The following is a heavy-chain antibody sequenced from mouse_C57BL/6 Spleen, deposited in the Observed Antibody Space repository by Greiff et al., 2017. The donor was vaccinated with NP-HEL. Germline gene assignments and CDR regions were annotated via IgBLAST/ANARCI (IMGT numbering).Heavy chain of an antibody. V-gene: IGHV1-82*01. CDR1: GYAFSSSW. CDR2: IYPGDGDT. CDR3: ARGGVGNYGAMDY. D-gene: IGHD2-1*01. J-gene: IGHJ4*01. Sequence: VQLQQSGPELVKPGASVKISCKASGYAFSSSWMNWVKQRPGKGLEWIGRIYPGDGDTNYNGKFKGKATLTADKSSSTAYMQLSSLTSEDSAVYFCARGGVGNYGAMDYWGQGTSVTVSS.